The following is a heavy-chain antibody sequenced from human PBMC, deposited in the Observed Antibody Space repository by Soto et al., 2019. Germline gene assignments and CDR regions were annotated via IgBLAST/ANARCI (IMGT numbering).Heavy chain of an antibody. CDR2: ISGSGGST. D-gene: IGHD2-2*01. Sequence: GGSLRLSCAASGFTFSSYAMSWVRQAPGKGLEWVSAISGSGGSTYYADSVKGRFTISRDNSKNTLYLQMNSLRAEDTAVYYCAKEARYCSSTSCYRYYYYYMDVWGKGTTVTVSS. CDR1: GFTFSSYA. J-gene: IGHJ6*03. V-gene: IGHV3-23*01. CDR3: AKEARYCSSTSCYRYYYYYMDV.